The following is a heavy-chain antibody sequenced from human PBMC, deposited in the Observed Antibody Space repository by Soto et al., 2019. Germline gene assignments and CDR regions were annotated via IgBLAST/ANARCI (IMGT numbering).Heavy chain of an antibody. CDR3: ARGDYGSGSYLGY. Sequence: QVQLVESGGGVVQPGRSLRLSCAASGFTFSSYGMHWVRQAPGKGLEWVAVIWYDGSNKYYADSVKGRFTISRDNSKNTLYLQMNSLRAEDTAVYYCARGDYGSGSYLGYWGQGTLVTVSS. D-gene: IGHD3-10*01. J-gene: IGHJ4*02. V-gene: IGHV3-33*01. CDR2: IWYDGSNK. CDR1: GFTFSSYG.